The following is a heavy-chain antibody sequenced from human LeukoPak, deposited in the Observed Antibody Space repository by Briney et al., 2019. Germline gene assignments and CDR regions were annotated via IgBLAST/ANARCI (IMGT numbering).Heavy chain of an antibody. J-gene: IGHJ4*02. CDR1: GHTFTGYY. CDR3: ARPRYCSGGSCYSYYFDY. CDR2: INPNSGGT. D-gene: IGHD2-15*01. V-gene: IGHV1-2*02. Sequence: ASVKVSCKASGHTFTGYYMHWVRQAPGQGLEGMGWINPNSGGTNYAQKFQGRVTMTRDTSISTAYMELSRLRSDDTAVYYCARPRYCSGGSCYSYYFDYWGQGTLVTVSP.